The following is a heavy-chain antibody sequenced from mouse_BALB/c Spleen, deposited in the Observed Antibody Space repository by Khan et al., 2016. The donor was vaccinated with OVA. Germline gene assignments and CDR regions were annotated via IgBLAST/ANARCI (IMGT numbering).Heavy chain of an antibody. Sequence: EVELVESGGDVVKPGGSLKLSCAASGFTFSTYGMSWVRQTPDKRLEWVATISTGGHYTYYSDTVKGRFTISRDNAKNTLYLQMSSLKSEDTAMFYCARLAYYYDSEGFAYRGQGTLVTVSA. J-gene: IGHJ3*01. CDR1: GFTFSTYG. V-gene: IGHV5-6*01. D-gene: IGHD1-1*01. CDR2: ISTGGHYT. CDR3: ARLAYYYDSEGFAY.